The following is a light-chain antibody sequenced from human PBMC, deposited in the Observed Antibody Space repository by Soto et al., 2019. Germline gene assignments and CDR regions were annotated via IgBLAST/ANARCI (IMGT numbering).Light chain of an antibody. CDR3: QSYDSRLSGYV. Sequence: QSVLTQPPSVSEAPGQRVTISCTGSSSNIGAGYEAHWYQQVPGTAPKLLIYENNNRPSGVPDRFSGSKSGTSASLAITGLQAEDEAKYYCQSYDSRLSGYVFGTGTKLTVL. CDR1: SSNIGAGYE. CDR2: ENN. J-gene: IGLJ1*01. V-gene: IGLV1-40*01.